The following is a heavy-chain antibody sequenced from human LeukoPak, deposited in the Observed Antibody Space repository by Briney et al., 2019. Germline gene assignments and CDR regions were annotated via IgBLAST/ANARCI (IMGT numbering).Heavy chain of an antibody. Sequence: GGSLRLSCAASGFTFSSNYMHWVRQAPGKGLVWVSRINTDGSDTTYADFVKGRFTISRDNAKNTLCLQMNSLRAEDTAVYYCAKRAAAGTSYFDYWGQGTLVTVSS. CDR2: INTDGSDT. V-gene: IGHV3-74*03. CDR3: AKRAAAGTSYFDY. CDR1: GFTFSSNY. D-gene: IGHD6-13*01. J-gene: IGHJ4*02.